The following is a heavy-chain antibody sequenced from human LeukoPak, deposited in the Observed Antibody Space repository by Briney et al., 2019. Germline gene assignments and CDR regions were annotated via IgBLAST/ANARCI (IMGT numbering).Heavy chain of an antibody. J-gene: IGHJ4*02. V-gene: IGHV3-23*01. CDR2: ISGSGGST. Sequence: GGSLRLSCAASGFTFSNYGMNWVRQAPGKGLEWVSAISGSGGSTYYADSVKGRFTISRDNSKNTLYLQMNSLRAEDTAVYYCAKAGPLGYCSSTSCHLGFDYWGQGTLVTVSS. D-gene: IGHD2-2*01. CDR1: GFTFSNYG. CDR3: AKAGPLGYCSSTSCHLGFDY.